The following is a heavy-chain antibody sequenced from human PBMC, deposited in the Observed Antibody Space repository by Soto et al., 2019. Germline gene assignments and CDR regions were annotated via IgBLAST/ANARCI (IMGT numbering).Heavy chain of an antibody. Sequence: GGSLRLSCAASGFTVSSSYMTWVRQAPGKGLEWVSVIYSGGSTYFADSVKGRFTMSRDNSKNTLYLQMNSLRPEDTAVYYCATGYSSASANSWGQGTLVTVSS. CDR3: ATGYSSASANS. CDR1: GFTVSSSY. D-gene: IGHD6-19*01. CDR2: IYSGGST. J-gene: IGHJ4*02. V-gene: IGHV3-66*01.